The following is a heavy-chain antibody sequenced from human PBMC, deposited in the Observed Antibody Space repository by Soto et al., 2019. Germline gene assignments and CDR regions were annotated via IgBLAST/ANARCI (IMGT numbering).Heavy chain of an antibody. J-gene: IGHJ4*02. CDR1: GYSISTSTYY. CDR2: IYYSGRT. Sequence: SETLSLNCTVSGYSISTSTYYWGWIRQPPGKGLEWIGTIYYSGRTYYNPSLKSRVTISVDTSKNQFSLKLSSVTAADTAVYYCATQSVPLGSSWSFDSWGQGTLVTVSP. D-gene: IGHD6-13*01. CDR3: ATQSVPLGSSWSFDS. V-gene: IGHV4-39*01.